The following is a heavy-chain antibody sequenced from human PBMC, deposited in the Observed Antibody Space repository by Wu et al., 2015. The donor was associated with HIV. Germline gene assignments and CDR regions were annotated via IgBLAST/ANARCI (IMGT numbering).Heavy chain of an antibody. V-gene: IGHV1-2*02. CDR3: ARGQNYYDSSGPDAFDI. J-gene: IGHJ3*02. CDR2: INSKSGDT. CDR1: GYTFTGKY. D-gene: IGHD3-22*01. Sequence: QVQLVQSGAEVKKPGSSVKVSCKASGYTFTGKYIHWVRQAPGQGLEWMGWINSKSGDTNYAQKFQGRVTMTRDTSISTAYMELSSLRSEDTAVYYCARGQNYYDSSGPDAFDIWGQGTMVTVSS.